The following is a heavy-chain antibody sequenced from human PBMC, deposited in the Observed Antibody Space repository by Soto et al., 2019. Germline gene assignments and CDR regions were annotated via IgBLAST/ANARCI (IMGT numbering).Heavy chain of an antibody. CDR1: GGSFSGYY. CDR3: ARKPLRAGTGHFDN. V-gene: IGHV4-34*01. J-gene: IGHJ4*02. D-gene: IGHD6-19*01. CDR2: INHVGSI. Sequence: QVQLQQWGAGLVKPSETLSLTCAASGGSFSGYYWSWIRQTPGEGLEWIGEINHVGSINYNPSLKSRVTVSVDTSKNQYSLKLRSVTAADTAIYFCARKPLRAGTGHFDNWGQGISVTVS.